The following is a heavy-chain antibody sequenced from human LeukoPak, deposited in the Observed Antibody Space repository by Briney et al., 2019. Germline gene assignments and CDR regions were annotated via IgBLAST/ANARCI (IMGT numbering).Heavy chain of an antibody. Sequence: SETLSLPCAVYGGSFSGYYWSWIRQPPGKGREWIGEINHSGSTNYNPSLKSRVTISVDTSKNQFSLKLSSVTAADTAVYYCARFGGRRTGDYWGQGTLVTVSS. D-gene: IGHD2-15*01. J-gene: IGHJ4*02. V-gene: IGHV4-34*01. CDR1: GGSFSGYY. CDR2: INHSGST. CDR3: ARFGGRRTGDY.